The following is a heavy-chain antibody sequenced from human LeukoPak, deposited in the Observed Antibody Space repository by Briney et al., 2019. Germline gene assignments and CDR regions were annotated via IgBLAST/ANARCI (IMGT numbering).Heavy chain of an antibody. V-gene: IGHV3-53*01. CDR2: IYSGGST. D-gene: IGHD4-17*01. J-gene: IGHJ3*01. Sequence: GGSLRLSCAASGFTVSSIYISWVRQAPGKGLEWVSVIYSGGSTYYADSVKGRFTISRDNSKNTLYLQMNSLRAEDTAVYYCARDRGDYDAFDVWGQGTMVTVSS. CDR3: ARDRGDYDAFDV. CDR1: GFTVSSIY.